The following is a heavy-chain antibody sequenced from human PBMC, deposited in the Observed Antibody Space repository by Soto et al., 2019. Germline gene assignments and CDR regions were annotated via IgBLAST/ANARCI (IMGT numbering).Heavy chain of an antibody. Sequence: GGSLRLSCAASGFTFSSYATSWVRQAPGKGLEWISSISDTGGNTYYADSMRGRFTISRDNSKNTLYLQMNSLRAEDTAVYYCAKAGPNSHGRNYFDHWGQGTLVTVSS. CDR2: ISDTGGNT. CDR1: GFTFSSYA. V-gene: IGHV3-23*01. J-gene: IGHJ4*02. D-gene: IGHD1-26*01. CDR3: AKAGPNSHGRNYFDH.